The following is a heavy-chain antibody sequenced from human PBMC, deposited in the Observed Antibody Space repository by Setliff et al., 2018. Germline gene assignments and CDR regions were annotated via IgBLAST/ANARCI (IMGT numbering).Heavy chain of an antibody. CDR3: ARDRSNFWGYYFDY. V-gene: IGHV4-4*02. D-gene: IGHD3-3*01. CDR2: IYYSGST. CDR1: GGSISSSNW. J-gene: IGHJ4*02. Sequence: SETLSLTCAVSGGSISSSNWWSWVRQPPGKGLEWIGSIYYSGSTYYNPSLKSRVTVSVDTSKNQFSLKLTSVTAADTAVYYCARDRSNFWGYYFDYWGQGTLVTVSS.